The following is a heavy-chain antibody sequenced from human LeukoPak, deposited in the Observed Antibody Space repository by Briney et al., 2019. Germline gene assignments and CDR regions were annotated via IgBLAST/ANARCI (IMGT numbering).Heavy chain of an antibody. CDR1: GFTFSSYG. Sequence: PGGSLRLSCAASGFTFSSYGMHWVRQAPGKGLEWVAVISYDGSNKYYADSVKGRFTISRDNSKNTLYLQMNSLRAEDTAVYYCAKVSYSGYEFDYWGQGTLVTVSS. V-gene: IGHV3-30*18. CDR3: AKVSYSGYEFDY. D-gene: IGHD5-12*01. J-gene: IGHJ4*02. CDR2: ISYDGSNK.